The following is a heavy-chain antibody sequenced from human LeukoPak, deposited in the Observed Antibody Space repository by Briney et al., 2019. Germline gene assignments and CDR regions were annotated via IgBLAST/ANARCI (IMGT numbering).Heavy chain of an antibody. V-gene: IGHV3-66*01. CDR1: GFTVSSNY. CDR2: IYSGGST. D-gene: IGHD5-24*01. Sequence: GGSLRLSCAASGFTVSSNYMSWVRQAPGKGLEWVSDIYSGGSTYYADSVKGRFTISRDNSKNTLYLQMNSLRAKDTAVYYCARERRRDGYKMIDYWGQGTLVTVSS. J-gene: IGHJ4*02. CDR3: ARERRRDGYKMIDY.